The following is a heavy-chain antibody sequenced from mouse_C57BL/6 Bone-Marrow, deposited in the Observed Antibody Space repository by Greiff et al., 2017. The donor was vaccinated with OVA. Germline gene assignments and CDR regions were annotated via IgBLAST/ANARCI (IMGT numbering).Heavy chain of an antibody. CDR3: TTGDYGSPHY. Sequence: VQLQQSGAELVRPGASVKLSCTASGFNIKDDYMHWVKQRPEQGLEWIGWIDPENGDTEYASKFQGKATITADTSSNTAYLQHSSLTSEDTAVYYCTTGDYGSPHYWGQGTSVTVSS. CDR1: GFNIKDDY. J-gene: IGHJ4*01. CDR2: IDPENGDT. V-gene: IGHV14-4*01. D-gene: IGHD1-1*01.